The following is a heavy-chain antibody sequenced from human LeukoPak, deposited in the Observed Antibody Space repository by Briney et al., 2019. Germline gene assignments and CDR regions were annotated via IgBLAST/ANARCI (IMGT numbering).Heavy chain of an antibody. CDR2: INPNSGGT. D-gene: IGHD6-6*01. J-gene: IGHJ5*02. CDR3: ARETSSSPEAARIENLFDH. V-gene: IGHV1-2*02. CDR1: GYTFTGYY. Sequence: ASVKVSCKASGYTFTGYYMHWVRQAPGQGLEWMGWINPNSGGTNYAQKFQGRVTMTRDTSISTAYMKLSRLRSDDTAVYYCARETSSSPEAARIENLFDHWGQGTLVTVSS.